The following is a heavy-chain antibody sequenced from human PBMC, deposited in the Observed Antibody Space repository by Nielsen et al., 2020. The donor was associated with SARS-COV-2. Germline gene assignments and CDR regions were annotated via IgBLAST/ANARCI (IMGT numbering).Heavy chain of an antibody. V-gene: IGHV1-46*01. CDR1: GDTLSTYA. D-gene: IGHD3-3*01. J-gene: IGHJ5*02. CDR3: ARDSARGFWSGHSNSLDP. CDR2: INPSGGST. Sequence: ASVKVSCKPSGDTLSTYAISWVRQVPGQGLEWMGIINPSGGSTNYAPKFQGRVTMTSDTSTSTVYMELSSLRSEDTAVYFCARDSARGFWSGHSNSLDPWGQGTLVTVSS.